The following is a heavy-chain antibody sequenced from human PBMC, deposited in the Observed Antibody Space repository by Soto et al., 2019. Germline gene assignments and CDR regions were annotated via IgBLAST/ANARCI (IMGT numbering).Heavy chain of an antibody. J-gene: IGHJ4*02. CDR2: IDWDDNT. V-gene: IGHV2-70*12. D-gene: IGHD5-18*01. CDR1: GFSLTTNGMC. CDR3: VHTGYSYDPFGY. Sequence: SGPTLVNPTRTLTLTCTFSGFSLTTNGMCLSWIRQPPGKALEWLALIDWDDNTYYSTSLNNRLTLSKDTSKNQVVLLVRHMGPVDTATYYCVHTGYSYDPFGYWGRGTLVTVSS.